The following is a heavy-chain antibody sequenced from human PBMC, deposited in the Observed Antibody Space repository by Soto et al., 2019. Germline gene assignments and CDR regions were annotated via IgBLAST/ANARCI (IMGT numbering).Heavy chain of an antibody. J-gene: IGHJ4*02. Sequence: GGSLRLSCAASGFTFSNFAMSWVRQAPGKGLEWVSVISGGGGSTYYADSMKGRFTISRDNSKNTLYLQMNSLRADDTAVYYCAKSGGGYSYDYPGDYWGQGTLVTVSS. V-gene: IGHV3-23*01. D-gene: IGHD5-18*01. CDR2: ISGGGGST. CDR3: AKSGGGYSYDYPGDY. CDR1: GFTFSNFA.